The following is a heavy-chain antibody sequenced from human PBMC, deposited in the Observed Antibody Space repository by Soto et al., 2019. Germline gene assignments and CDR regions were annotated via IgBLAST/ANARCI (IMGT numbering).Heavy chain of an antibody. J-gene: IGHJ5*02. CDR2: TYYRSKWYY. Sequence: PSQTLSLTCAISGDSVSSNNAAWNWIRQSPSRGLEWLGRTYYRSKWYYNYALSVKSRITINPDTSKNQFSLQLDSVTSEDTAVYYCARDRTYDYDRSGYPKQFDPPGQRTLVTVSS. D-gene: IGHD3-22*01. CDR3: ARDRTYDYDRSGYPKQFDP. CDR1: GDSVSSNNAA. V-gene: IGHV6-1*01.